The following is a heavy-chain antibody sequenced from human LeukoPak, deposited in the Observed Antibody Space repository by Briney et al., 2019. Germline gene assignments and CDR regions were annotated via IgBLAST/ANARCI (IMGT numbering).Heavy chain of an antibody. D-gene: IGHD6-6*01. CDR1: GYTFTGYY. V-gene: IGHV1-2*02. Sequence: ASVKVSCKASGYTFTGYYMHWVRQAPGQGLEWMGWINPNSGGTNYAQKLQGRVTMTTDTSSSTAYMELRSLRSDDTAVYYCARDRISIAGNPNYYYYYMDVWGRGTTVTVSS. J-gene: IGHJ6*03. CDR2: INPNSGGT. CDR3: ARDRISIAGNPNYYYYYMDV.